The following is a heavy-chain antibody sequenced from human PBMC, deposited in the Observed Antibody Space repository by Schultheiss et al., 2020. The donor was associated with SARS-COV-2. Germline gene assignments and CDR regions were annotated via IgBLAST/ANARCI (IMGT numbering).Heavy chain of an antibody. V-gene: IGHV4-59*01. CDR1: GGSISSYY. CDR2: IYYSGST. D-gene: IGHD1-7*01. CDR3: ARRGWNFFFDF. Sequence: SETLSLTCTVSGGSISSYYWTWIRQSPGKGLEWMGYIYYSGSTNYNPSLKSRVTMSVDTSKNQFSLKLSSVTAADTAVYYCARRGWNFFFDFWGQGTLVTVSS. J-gene: IGHJ4*02.